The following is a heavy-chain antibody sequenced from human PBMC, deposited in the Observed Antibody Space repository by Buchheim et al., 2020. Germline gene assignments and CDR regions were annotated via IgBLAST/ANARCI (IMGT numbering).Heavy chain of an antibody. Sequence: QVQLVESGGGLVKPGGSLRLSCAASGFTFSDYYMSWIRQAPGKGLEWVSYISSSGSTIYYADSVKGRFTISRDNAKNSLYLQMNSLRAEDTAVYYCARDRSGYDDFWSGLGYYYYYMDVWGKGTT. CDR2: ISSSGSTI. J-gene: IGHJ6*03. CDR1: GFTFSDYY. CDR3: ARDRSGYDDFWSGLGYYYYYMDV. V-gene: IGHV3-11*01. D-gene: IGHD3-3*01.